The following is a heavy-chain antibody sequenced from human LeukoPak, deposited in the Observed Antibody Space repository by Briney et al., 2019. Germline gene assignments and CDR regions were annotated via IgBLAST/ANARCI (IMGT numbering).Heavy chain of an antibody. J-gene: IGHJ6*02. D-gene: IGHD2-2*02. V-gene: IGHV1-69*10. CDR2: IIPILGIA. Sequence: ASVKVSCKASGGTFSSYTTSWVRQAPGQGLEWMGGIIPILGIANYAQKFQGRVTITADKSTSTAYMELSSLRSEDTAVYYCAGTGYCSSTSCYTWGTNYYYYYGMDVWGQGTTVTVSS. CDR3: AGTGYCSSTSCYTWGTNYYYYYGMDV. CDR1: GGTFSSYT.